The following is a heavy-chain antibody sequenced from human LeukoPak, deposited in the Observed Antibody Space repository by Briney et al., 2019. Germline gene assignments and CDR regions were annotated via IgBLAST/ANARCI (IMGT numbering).Heavy chain of an antibody. CDR2: ISGSGGST. D-gene: IGHD1-1*01. J-gene: IGHJ4*02. CDR1: GFTVSSNY. CDR3: AKSQTTRGDYFDY. V-gene: IGHV3-23*01. Sequence: GGSLRLSCAASGFTVSSNYMSWVRQAPGKGLEWVSAISGSGGSTYYADSVKGRLTISRDNSKNTLYLQMNSLRAEDTAVYYCAKSQTTRGDYFDYWGQGTLVTVSS.